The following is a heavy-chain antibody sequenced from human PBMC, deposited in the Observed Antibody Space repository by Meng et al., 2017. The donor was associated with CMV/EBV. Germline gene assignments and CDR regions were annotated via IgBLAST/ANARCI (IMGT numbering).Heavy chain of an antibody. J-gene: IGHJ6*02. CDR2: IYSGGTS. V-gene: IGHV3-53*05. Sequence: GESLKISCVVSGLTVSSTYMSWVRQAPGKGLEWVSVIYSGGTSYHADSVKGRFTISRDNSKNTLYLQMNSLRSEDTAVYYCARVVVPAAIRAISDFWSGFSGYGMDVWGQGTTVTVSS. D-gene: IGHD2-2*02. CDR1: GLTVSSTY. CDR3: ARVVVPAAIRAISDFWSGFSGYGMDV.